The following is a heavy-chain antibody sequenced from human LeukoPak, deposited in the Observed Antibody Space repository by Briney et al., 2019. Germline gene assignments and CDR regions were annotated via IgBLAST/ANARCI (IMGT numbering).Heavy chain of an antibody. J-gene: IGHJ5*02. CDR2: IYHSGST. D-gene: IGHD6-19*01. CDR1: GGSISSGGYY. CDR3: ARGTGSSGRTNWFDP. V-gene: IGHV4-30-2*01. Sequence: SQTLSLTCTVSGGSISSGGYYWSWIRQPPGKGLEWIGYIYHSGSTYYNPSLKSRVTISVDRSKNQFSLKLSSVTAADTAVYYCARGTGSSGRTNWFDPWGQGTLVTVSS.